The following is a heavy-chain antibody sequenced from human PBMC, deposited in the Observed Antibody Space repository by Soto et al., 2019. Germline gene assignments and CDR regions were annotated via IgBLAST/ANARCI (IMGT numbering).Heavy chain of an antibody. V-gene: IGHV1-18*01. D-gene: IGHD5-18*01. CDR3: ARVKYSPPYYYCHGMDL. Sequence: QVQLVQSGAEVKKPGASVKVSCKASGYTFTSYGISWVRQAPGQGLEWMGWISAYNRNTNYAQKLQGRVTMTTDTSTSTAYMELRSLRSDDTAVYYCARVKYSPPYYYCHGMDLWGQGTTVTVSS. CDR1: GYTFTSYG. J-gene: IGHJ6*02. CDR2: ISAYNRNT.